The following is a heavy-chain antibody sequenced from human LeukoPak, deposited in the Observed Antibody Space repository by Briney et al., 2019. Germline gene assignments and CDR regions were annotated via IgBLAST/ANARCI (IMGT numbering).Heavy chain of an antibody. CDR3: ARVFHSSGYYYDY. CDR2: ISGNNGNT. CDR1: GYTFSSYG. V-gene: IGHV1-18*01. Sequence: ASVKVSCKASGYTFSSYGISWTRQAPGQGLEWMGWISGNNGNTNYAQKVQGRVTITTDESTSTAYMELSSLRSEDTAVYYCARVFHSSGYYYDYWGQGTLVTVSS. D-gene: IGHD3-22*01. J-gene: IGHJ4*02.